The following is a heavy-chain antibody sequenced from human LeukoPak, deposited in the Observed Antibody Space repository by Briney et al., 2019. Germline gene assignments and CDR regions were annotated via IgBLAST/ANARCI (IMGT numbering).Heavy chain of an antibody. J-gene: IGHJ2*01. CDR1: GGSISSPY. D-gene: IGHD3-22*01. Sequence: SSETLSLTCTFSGGSISSPYWSWIRQPPGKGLEWIGHVDNSGSTNYNPSLRGRVPISLDTSKNQFSLKVNTVTAADTAVYYCASDMGQYYDSSGYYSWYFDLWGRGTLVTVSS. V-gene: IGHV4-59*11. CDR2: VDNSGST. CDR3: ASDMGQYYDSSGYYSWYFDL.